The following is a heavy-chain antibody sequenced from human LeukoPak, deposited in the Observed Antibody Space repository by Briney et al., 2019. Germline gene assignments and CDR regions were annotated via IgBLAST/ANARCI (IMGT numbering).Heavy chain of an antibody. J-gene: IGHJ4*02. V-gene: IGHV4-39*07. D-gene: IGHD6-19*01. Sequence: SETLSLTCTVSGGSISPYYWGWIRQPPGKGLEWIGSIYYSGSTYYNPSLKSRVTISVDTSKNQFSLKLSSVTAADTAVYYCVRDSVSSGPDYWGQGTLVTVSS. CDR3: VRDSVSSGPDY. CDR1: GGSISPYY. CDR2: IYYSGST.